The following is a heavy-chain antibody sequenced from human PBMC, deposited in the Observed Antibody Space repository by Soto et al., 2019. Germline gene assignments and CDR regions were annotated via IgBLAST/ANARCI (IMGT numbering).Heavy chain of an antibody. Sequence: QVPVVQSGAEVKRPGASVRVSCKASGYTFTYFDINWVRQAAGQGFEWLGFMSPSTGNTGYAQKLQGRITLTRDTSIDTAYMDLTGLTPDDSAVYYCARGATPWGQGTLVTVSS. V-gene: IGHV1-8*01. CDR3: ARGATP. CDR1: GYTFTYFD. J-gene: IGHJ5*02. CDR2: MSPSTGNT. D-gene: IGHD5-12*01.